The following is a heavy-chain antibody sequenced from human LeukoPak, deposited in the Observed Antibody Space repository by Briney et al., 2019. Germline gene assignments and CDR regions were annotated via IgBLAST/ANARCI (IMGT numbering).Heavy chain of an antibody. D-gene: IGHD3-3*01. J-gene: IGHJ5*02. CDR3: ARVSARFLEWLGPHNWFDP. CDR2: MNPNSGNT. V-gene: IGHV1-8*01. Sequence: ASVKVSCKASGYTFTSYDINWVRQATGQGLEWMGWMNPNSGNTGYAQKFQGRVTMTRNTSISTAYMELSSLRSDDTAVYYCARVSARFLEWLGPHNWFDPWGQGTLVTVSS. CDR1: GYTFTSYD.